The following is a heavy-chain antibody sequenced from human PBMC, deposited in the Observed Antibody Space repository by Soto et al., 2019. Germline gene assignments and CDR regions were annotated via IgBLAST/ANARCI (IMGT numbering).Heavy chain of an antibody. J-gene: IGHJ4*02. CDR3: ARRFGEVYYGSGRVFDY. Sequence: TLSLTCTVSGGSISSSSYYWGWIRQPPGKGLEWIGSIYYSGSTYYNPSLKSRVTISVDTSKNQFSLKLSSVTAADTAVYYCARRFGEVYYGSGRVFDYWGQGTLVTVSS. V-gene: IGHV4-39*01. CDR1: GGSISSSSYY. CDR2: IYYSGST. D-gene: IGHD3-10*01.